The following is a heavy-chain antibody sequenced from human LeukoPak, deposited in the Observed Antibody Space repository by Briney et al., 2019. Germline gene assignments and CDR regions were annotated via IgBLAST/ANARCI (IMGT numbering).Heavy chain of an antibody. D-gene: IGHD6-6*01. CDR1: GYTFISYD. CDR3: ARGARRPRAYYYYYMDV. J-gene: IGHJ6*03. Sequence: GASVKVSCKASGYTFISYDINWVRQATGQGLEWMGWMNPNSGNTGYAQKFQGRVTMTRNTSISTAYMELSSLRSEDTAVYYCARGARRPRAYYYYYMDVWGKGTTVTISS. V-gene: IGHV1-8*01. CDR2: MNPNSGNT.